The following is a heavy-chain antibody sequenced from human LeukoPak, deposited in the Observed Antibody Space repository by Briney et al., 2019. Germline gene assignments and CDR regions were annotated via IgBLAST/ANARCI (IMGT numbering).Heavy chain of an antibody. Sequence: PGGSLRLSCAASGFSFSSYGMRWVRQAPGKGLEWVGDIWYDGSHTYYADSVKGRFTISRDNSMNTLYMQMNSLRAEDTAVYYCARASDKGYGMDVWGQGTTVTVSS. CDR2: IWYDGSHT. CDR3: ARASDKGYGMDV. CDR1: GFSFSSYG. D-gene: IGHD2-15*01. V-gene: IGHV3-33*01. J-gene: IGHJ6*02.